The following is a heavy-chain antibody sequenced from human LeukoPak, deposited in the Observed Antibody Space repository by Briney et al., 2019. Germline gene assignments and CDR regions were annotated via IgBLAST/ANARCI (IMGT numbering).Heavy chain of an antibody. CDR2: INPNSGGT. CDR1: GYTFTGYY. V-gene: IGHV1-2*02. J-gene: IGHJ4*02. Sequence: ASVKVSCKASGYTFTGYYMHWVRQAPGQGLEWMGWINPNSGGTNYAQKFQGRVTMTRDTSISTAYMELSRLRSDDTAVYYCARGKNVRVAVARHGAFYWGQGTLVTVSS. CDR3: ARGKNVRVAVARHGAFY. D-gene: IGHD6-19*01.